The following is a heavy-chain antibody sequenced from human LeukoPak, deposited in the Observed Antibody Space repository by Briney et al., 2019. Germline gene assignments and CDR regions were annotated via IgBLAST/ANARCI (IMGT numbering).Heavy chain of an antibody. CDR3: ARAASCGGDCSSSYLEH. V-gene: IGHV3-74*03. CDR2: INTDGSST. D-gene: IGHD2-21*02. Sequence: GGSLRLSCTASGFTFSKYWMHWVRQAPGEGLVWVSRINTDGSSTTFADSVKGRFTISRDNAKNALYLQLNGLRAEDTAVYYCARAASCGGDCSSSYLEHWGQGALVTVSS. CDR1: GFTFSKYW. J-gene: IGHJ1*01.